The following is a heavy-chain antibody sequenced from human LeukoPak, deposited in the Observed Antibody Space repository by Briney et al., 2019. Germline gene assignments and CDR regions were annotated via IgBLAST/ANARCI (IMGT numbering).Heavy chain of an antibody. Sequence: ASVKVSCKASGYTFTGYYMHWVRQAPGQGLEWMGWINPNSGGTNYAQKFQGRVTMTRDTSISTAYMELSRLRSDDTAVYYCASAGRDTWAGYGMAVWGQGTTVTVPS. J-gene: IGHJ6*02. CDR3: ASAGRDTWAGYGMAV. CDR2: INPNSGGT. V-gene: IGHV1-2*02. D-gene: IGHD5-18*01. CDR1: GYTFTGYY.